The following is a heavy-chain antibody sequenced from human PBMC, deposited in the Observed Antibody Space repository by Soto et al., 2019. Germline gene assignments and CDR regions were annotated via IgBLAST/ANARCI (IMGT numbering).Heavy chain of an antibody. Sequence: EVHLVESGGGLVQPGGSLRLSWAASGFTFRYYWLHWVRQVPGRGPVWVSGINNDGSDTFYEDFVEGRFTISRDNAKNTVYLRMDSLRAEDTAIYYCGSLFEFWGHGTLVTVPS. CDR1: GFTFRYYW. J-gene: IGHJ4*01. CDR2: INNDGSDT. V-gene: IGHV3-74*01. CDR3: GSLFEF.